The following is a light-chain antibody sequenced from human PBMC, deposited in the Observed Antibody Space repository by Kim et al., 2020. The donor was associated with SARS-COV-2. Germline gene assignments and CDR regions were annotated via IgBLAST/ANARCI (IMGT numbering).Light chain of an antibody. J-gene: IGKJ4*01. CDR2: KAS. V-gene: IGKV1-5*03. Sequence: DIQMTQSPSTLSASVGDRVTITCRASQSISSWLAWYQQKPGKAPKLLIYKASTLESGVPARFSGSGSGTEFTLTISSLQPEDFATYYCQQYKSYPLTFGGGAKVDIK. CDR1: QSISSW. CDR3: QQYKSYPLT.